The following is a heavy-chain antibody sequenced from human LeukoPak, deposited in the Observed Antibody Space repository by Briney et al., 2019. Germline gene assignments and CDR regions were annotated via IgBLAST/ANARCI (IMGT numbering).Heavy chain of an antibody. Sequence: PGGSLRLSCAASGFSFSSCGMHWVRQTPDKGLEWVAAIAKDGTDIHYVDSVKGRFTISRDNSRNTLYLQMFSLSTEDTAVYYCVKAGYYDSSGYYYYLVYWGQGTLVSVSS. CDR3: VKAGYYDSSGYYYYLVY. J-gene: IGHJ4*02. CDR2: IAKDGTDI. CDR1: GFSFSSCG. V-gene: IGHV3-30*18. D-gene: IGHD3-22*01.